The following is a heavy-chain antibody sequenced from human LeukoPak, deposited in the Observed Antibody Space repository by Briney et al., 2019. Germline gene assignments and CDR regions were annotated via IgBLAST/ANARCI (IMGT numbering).Heavy chain of an antibody. CDR1: GFTFSSYA. CDR3: ARLGWLQFWYYFDY. Sequence: GGSLRLSCAASGFTFSSYAMHWVRQAPGKGLEWVAVISYDGSNKYYADSVKGRFTISRDNSKDTLYLQMNSLRAEDTAVYYCARLGWLQFWYYFDYWGQGTLVTVSS. CDR2: ISYDGSNK. J-gene: IGHJ4*02. D-gene: IGHD5-24*01. V-gene: IGHV3-30*14.